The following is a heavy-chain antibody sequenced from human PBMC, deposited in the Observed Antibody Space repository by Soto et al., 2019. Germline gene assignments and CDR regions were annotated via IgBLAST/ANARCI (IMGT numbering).Heavy chain of an antibody. Sequence: ASVKVSCKASGYTFTSYGISLVRQAPGQGLEWMGWISAYNGNTNYAQKLQGRVTMTADTSTSTAYMELRSLRSDDTAVYYCARTGSSSGWYGYAFDIWGQGTMVTVSS. CDR1: GYTFTSYG. V-gene: IGHV1-18*01. CDR3: ARTGSSSGWYGYAFDI. D-gene: IGHD6-19*01. J-gene: IGHJ3*02. CDR2: ISAYNGNT.